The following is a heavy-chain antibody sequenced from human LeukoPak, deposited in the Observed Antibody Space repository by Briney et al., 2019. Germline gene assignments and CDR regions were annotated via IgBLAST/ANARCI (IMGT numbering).Heavy chain of an antibody. CDR1: GFTFSDYY. CDR3: ARANYDSSGLDY. CDR2: ISSSGSTI. Sequence: GGSLRLSCAASGFTFSDYYMSWIRQAPGKGLEWVSYISSSGSTIYYADSVKGRFTISRDNSKNTLNLQMNSLRAEDTAVYYCARANYDSSGLDYWGQGTLVTVSS. J-gene: IGHJ4*02. D-gene: IGHD3-22*01. V-gene: IGHV3-11*04.